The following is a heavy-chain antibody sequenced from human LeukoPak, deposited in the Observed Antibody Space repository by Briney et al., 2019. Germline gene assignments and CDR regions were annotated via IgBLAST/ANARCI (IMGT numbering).Heavy chain of an antibody. V-gene: IGHV3-23*01. J-gene: IGHJ4*02. Sequence: QPEGSLRLSCAASGFTFSSYAMNWVRQAPGKGLEWVSVISSSGGTTYYSASVKGRFIISRDNSKNTLYLQMNSLRAEDTAVYYCAKAGIAVPATPEYCGQGTQVTVSS. CDR3: AKAGIAVPATPEY. CDR2: ISSSGGTT. D-gene: IGHD6-19*01. CDR1: GFTFSSYA.